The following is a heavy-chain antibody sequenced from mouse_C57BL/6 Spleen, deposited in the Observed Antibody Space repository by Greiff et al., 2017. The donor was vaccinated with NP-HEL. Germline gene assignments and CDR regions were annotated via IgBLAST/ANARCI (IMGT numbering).Heavy chain of an antibody. V-gene: IGHV1-53*01. D-gene: IGHD1-1*02. Sequence: QVQLQQPGTELVKPGASVKLSCPASGYTFTSYWMHWVKQRPVQGLEWIGNINPSNGGTTYTEKFKSKATLTVDKSSSTAYMQLSSLTSEDSAVYYCARGNYDYAMDYWGQGTSVTVSS. J-gene: IGHJ4*01. CDR1: GYTFTSYW. CDR2: INPSNGGT. CDR3: ARGNYDYAMDY.